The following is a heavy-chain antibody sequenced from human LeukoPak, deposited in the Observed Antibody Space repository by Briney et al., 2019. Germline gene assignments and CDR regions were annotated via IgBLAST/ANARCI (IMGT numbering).Heavy chain of an antibody. CDR3: ATSPREMATRSADY. V-gene: IGHV4-34*01. Sequence: SETLSLTCAVYGGSFSGYYWSWIRQPPGKGLEWIGEINHSGSTNYNPSLKSRVTISVDTSKNQFSLKLSSVTAADTAVYYCATSPREMATRSADYWGQGTLVTVSS. CDR1: GGSFSGYY. D-gene: IGHD5-24*01. J-gene: IGHJ4*02. CDR2: INHSGST.